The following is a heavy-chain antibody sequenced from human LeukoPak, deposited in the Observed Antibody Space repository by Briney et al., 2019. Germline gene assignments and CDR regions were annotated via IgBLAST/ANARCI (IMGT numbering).Heavy chain of an antibody. J-gene: IGHJ4*02. CDR2: IIPILGIA. CDR3: ATASGGYSGYDSPN. D-gene: IGHD5-12*01. Sequence: GASVKVSCKASGGTFSSYAISWVRQAPGQGLEWMGRIIPILGIANYAQKFQGRVTITADKSTSTAYMELSSLRSEDTAVYYCATASGGYSGYDSPNWGQGTLVTVSS. CDR1: GGTFSSYA. V-gene: IGHV1-69*04.